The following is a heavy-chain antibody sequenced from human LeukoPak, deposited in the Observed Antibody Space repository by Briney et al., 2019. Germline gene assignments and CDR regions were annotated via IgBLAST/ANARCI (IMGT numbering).Heavy chain of an antibody. CDR1: GFDFSNYG. CDR2: SSYNGNNE. V-gene: IGHV3-30*18. Sequence: GGSLRLSCEVSGFDFSNYGLHWVRQAPGKGLEWVAVSSYNGNNEYYANFVKGRFTVSRDNTRNTLYLQMNSLRAEDTAVYYCAKDSGLLWFGEFGDWGQGTLVTVSS. J-gene: IGHJ4*02. CDR3: AKDSGLLWFGEFGD. D-gene: IGHD3-10*01.